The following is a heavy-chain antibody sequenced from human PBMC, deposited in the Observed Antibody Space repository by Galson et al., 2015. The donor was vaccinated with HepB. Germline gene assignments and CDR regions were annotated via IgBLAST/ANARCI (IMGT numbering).Heavy chain of an antibody. CDR1: GFIVSSNY. D-gene: IGHD1-1*01. J-gene: IGHJ3*02. CDR3: AREPQQGDVFDI. Sequence: SLRLSCAVSGFIVSSNYMSWVRQAPGKGLEWVSIIYSDGSTDYADSIKGRFTISRDNSENTLYLQMNTLRVEDTAVYYCAREPQQGDVFDIWGQGTMVTVSS. CDR2: IYSDGST. V-gene: IGHV3-53*01.